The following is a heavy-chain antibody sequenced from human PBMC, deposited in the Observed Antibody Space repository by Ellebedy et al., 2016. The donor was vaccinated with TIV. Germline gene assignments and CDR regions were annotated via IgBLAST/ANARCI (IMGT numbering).Heavy chain of an antibody. D-gene: IGHD1-1*01. V-gene: IGHV4-4*07. Sequence: MPSETLSLTCSVSGGSMSSYYWGWIRQPAGKGLEWVGRVYTSGSTNYHPSLKRLVTMSIDTSKNQFSLKLTSVTAADTAVYYCARGRQPTRYYYYYYGLDVWGQGTTVTVSS. CDR2: VYTSGST. CDR3: ARGRQPTRYYYYYYGLDV. CDR1: GGSMSSYY. J-gene: IGHJ6*02.